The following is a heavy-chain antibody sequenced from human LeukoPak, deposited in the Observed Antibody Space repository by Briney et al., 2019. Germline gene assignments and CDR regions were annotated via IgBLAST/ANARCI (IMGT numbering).Heavy chain of an antibody. J-gene: IGHJ4*02. CDR1: GGXFSGYY. V-gene: IGHV4-34*01. CDR2: INHSGST. Sequence: SETLSLTCAVYGGXFSGYYCSWIRQPPGKGLEWIGEINHSGSTNYNPSLKSRVTISVDTSKNQFSLKLSSVTAADTAVYYCASSPLRYFDWLLPTGFDYWGQGTLVTVSS. D-gene: IGHD3-9*01. CDR3: ASSPLRYFDWLLPTGFDY.